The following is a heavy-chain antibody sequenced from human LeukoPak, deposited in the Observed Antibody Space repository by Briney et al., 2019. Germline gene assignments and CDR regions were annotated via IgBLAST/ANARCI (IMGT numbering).Heavy chain of an antibody. CDR3: ARGRFGDPLNY. CDR2: VYTDVNI. J-gene: IGHJ4*02. Sequence: GGSLRLSCTASGFTVSGNYMNWVRQAPGGGVECVLVVYTDVNIYYADSVKGRFTISKDNSKNTVDLLMHSVTAEDTALYYCARGRFGDPLNYWGQGTLVTVSS. CDR1: GFTVSGNY. D-gene: IGHD3-10*01. V-gene: IGHV3-53*01.